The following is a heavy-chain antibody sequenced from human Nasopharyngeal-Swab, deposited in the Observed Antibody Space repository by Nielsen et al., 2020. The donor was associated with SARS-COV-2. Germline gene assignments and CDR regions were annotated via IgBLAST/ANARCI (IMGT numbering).Heavy chain of an antibody. CDR2: IYPGDSET. CDR3: ARGGQPFYYYYMDV. J-gene: IGHJ6*03. CDR1: GYRFPSYW. D-gene: IGHD3-16*01. Sequence: GESLKLSCKGSGYRFPSYWIGWLRQMPGKGLEWMGIIYPGDSETRYSPSFQGQVTISADQSINTAYLQWSSLKASDTAMYFCARGGQPFYYYYMDVWGKGTTVTVSS. V-gene: IGHV5-51*01.